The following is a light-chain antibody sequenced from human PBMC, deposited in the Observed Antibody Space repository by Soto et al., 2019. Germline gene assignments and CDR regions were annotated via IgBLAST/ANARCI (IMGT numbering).Light chain of an antibody. V-gene: IGKV3-11*01. CDR1: QSVSSY. CDR2: DAS. CDR3: QQRSNWPPIT. J-gene: IGKJ3*01. Sequence: EIVLTQSPATLSLSPGERATLSCRASQSVSSYLAWYQQKPGQAPRLLIYDASNRATGIPARFSGSGSGTDFTLTISSLDPEAFAVYYCQQRSNWPPITFGPGTKVDIK.